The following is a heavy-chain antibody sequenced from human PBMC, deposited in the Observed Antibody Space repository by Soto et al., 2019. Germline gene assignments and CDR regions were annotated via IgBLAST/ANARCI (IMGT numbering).Heavy chain of an antibody. Sequence: GGSLRLSCAASGFTFSSYGMHWVRQAPGKGLEWVAVIWYDGSNKYYADSVKGRFTISRDNSKNTLYLQMNSLRAEDTAVYYCARDVASQXHTEFDYWGQGTLVTVSS. V-gene: IGHV3-33*01. CDR2: IWYDGSNK. CDR3: ARDVASQXHTEFDY. D-gene: IGHD2-21*01. CDR1: GFTFSSYG. J-gene: IGHJ4*02.